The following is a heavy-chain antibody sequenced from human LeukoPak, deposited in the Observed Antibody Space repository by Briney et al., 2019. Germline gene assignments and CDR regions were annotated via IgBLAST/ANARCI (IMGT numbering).Heavy chain of an antibody. CDR2: IYSGGST. D-gene: IGHD3-22*01. CDR1: EFSVGSNY. J-gene: IGHJ4*02. Sequence: GGSLRLSCAASEFSVGSNYMTWVRQAPGKGLEWVSLIYSGGSTYYADSVKGRFTISRDNSKNTLYLQMNSLRAEDTAVYYCARDQDDSSPNWGQGTLVTVSS. V-gene: IGHV3-66*01. CDR3: ARDQDDSSPN.